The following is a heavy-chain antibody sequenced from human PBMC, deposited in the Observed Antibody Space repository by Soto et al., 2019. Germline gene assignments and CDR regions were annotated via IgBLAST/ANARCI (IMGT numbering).Heavy chain of an antibody. CDR3: ARGWARCSSTSCYANLDY. Sequence: QVQLVQSGAEVKKPGASVKVSCKASGYTFTSYDINWVRQATGQGLEWMGWMNPNSGNTGYAQKFQGRVTMTRNTSISTAYMELSSLGSEDTAVYYCARGWARCSSTSCYANLDYWGQGTLVTVSS. J-gene: IGHJ4*02. CDR1: GYTFTSYD. D-gene: IGHD2-2*01. CDR2: MNPNSGNT. V-gene: IGHV1-8*01.